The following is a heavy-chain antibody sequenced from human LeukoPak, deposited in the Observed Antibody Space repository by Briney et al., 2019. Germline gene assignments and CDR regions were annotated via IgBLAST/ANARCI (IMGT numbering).Heavy chain of an antibody. CDR3: ASTRMRYDGSGYDAFDI. CDR2: MNPNSGNT. Sequence: ASVKVSCKASGYTFTSYDMNRVRQATGQGLEWMGWMNPNSGNTGYAQKFQGRVTMTRNTSISTAYMELSSLRSEDPAVYYCASTRMRYDGSGYDAFDIWGQRTMVSVS. J-gene: IGHJ3*02. V-gene: IGHV1-8*01. D-gene: IGHD3-22*01. CDR1: GYTFTSYD.